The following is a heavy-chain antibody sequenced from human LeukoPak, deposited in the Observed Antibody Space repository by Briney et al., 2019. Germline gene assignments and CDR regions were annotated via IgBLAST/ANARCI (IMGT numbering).Heavy chain of an antibody. CDR3: ARGRSMEDSIAFIIAAAGRTRAGDAFDI. J-gene: IGHJ3*02. V-gene: IGHV4-39*07. Sequence: PSETLSLTCTVSGGSISSSSYYWGWIRQPPGKGLEWIGSIYYSGSTYYNPSLKSRVTISVDTSKNQFSLKLSSVTAADTAVYYCARGRSMEDSIAFIIAAAGRTRAGDAFDIWGQGTMVTVSS. CDR1: GGSISSSSYY. CDR2: IYYSGST. D-gene: IGHD6-13*01.